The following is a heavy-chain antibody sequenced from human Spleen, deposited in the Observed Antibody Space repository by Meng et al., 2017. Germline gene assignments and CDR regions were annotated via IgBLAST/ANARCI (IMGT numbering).Heavy chain of an antibody. D-gene: IGHD6-19*01. Sequence: VQLVQSGAEVKKPGASVKVSCKASGYTFTGYYMHWMRQAPGQGLEWMGWVNPNTGGTNYAQNFQGRVTMTRDTSISTVYMELSRLRSDDTAVYYRANTYSSGWYFEYWGQGTLVTVSS. J-gene: IGHJ4*02. V-gene: IGHV1-2*02. CDR3: ANTYSSGWYFEY. CDR2: VNPNTGGT. CDR1: GYTFTGYY.